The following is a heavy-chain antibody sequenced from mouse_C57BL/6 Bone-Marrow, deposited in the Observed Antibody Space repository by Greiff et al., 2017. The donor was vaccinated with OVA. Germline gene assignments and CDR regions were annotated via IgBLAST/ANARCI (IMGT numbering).Heavy chain of an antibody. CDR2: IYPGSGST. CDR3: ARPFLGVFDY. J-gene: IGHJ2*01. CDR1: GYTFTSYW. Sequence: QVHVKQPGAELVKPGASVKMSCKASGYTFTSYWITWVKQRPGQGLEWIGDIYPGSGSTNYNEKFKSKATLTVDTSSSTAYMQLSSLTSEDSAVYYCARPFLGVFDYWGQGTTLTVSS. D-gene: IGHD3-3*01. V-gene: IGHV1-55*01.